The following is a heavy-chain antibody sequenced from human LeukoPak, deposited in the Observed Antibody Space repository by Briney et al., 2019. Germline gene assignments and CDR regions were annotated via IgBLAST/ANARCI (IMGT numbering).Heavy chain of an antibody. J-gene: IGHJ5*02. Sequence: GRSLRLSCAASGFTFSSDSMNWVRQAPGKGLEWVSSISSSSSYIYYADSVKGRFTISRDNAKNSLYLQMNSLRAEDTAVYYCARGAHNWFDPWGQGTLVTVSS. CDR3: ARGAHNWFDP. CDR1: GFTFSSDS. V-gene: IGHV3-21*01. CDR2: ISSSSSYI.